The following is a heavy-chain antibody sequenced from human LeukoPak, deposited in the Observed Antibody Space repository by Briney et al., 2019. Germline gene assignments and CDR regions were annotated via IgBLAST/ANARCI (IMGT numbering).Heavy chain of an antibody. CDR3: AKDLGTWWLQFDY. V-gene: IGHV3-23*01. CDR1: GFTFSDYY. CDR2: ISGRGGTT. Sequence: GGSLRLSCAASGFTFSDYYMSWIRLTPGKGLEWVSGISGRGGTTYYADSVKGRFTVSRDNSKNTLYLQMNSLRAEDTAVYYCAKDLGTWWLQFDYWGQGTLVTVSS. D-gene: IGHD5-12*01. J-gene: IGHJ4*02.